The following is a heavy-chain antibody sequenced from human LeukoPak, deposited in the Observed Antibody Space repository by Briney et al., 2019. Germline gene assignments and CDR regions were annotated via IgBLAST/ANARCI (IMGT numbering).Heavy chain of an antibody. J-gene: IGHJ4*02. V-gene: IGHV3-11*05. CDR2: ISPSGTET. D-gene: IGHD6-19*01. CDR1: GFTFSDYY. Sequence: GGSLRLSCAASGFTFSDYYMSWLRQAPGKGLGLVSYISPSGTETNYADSVKGRFTMSRDNAKNSLYLEVNSLRGDDTAVYYCARAGSGWYADYWGQGTLVTVSS. CDR3: ARAGSGWYADY.